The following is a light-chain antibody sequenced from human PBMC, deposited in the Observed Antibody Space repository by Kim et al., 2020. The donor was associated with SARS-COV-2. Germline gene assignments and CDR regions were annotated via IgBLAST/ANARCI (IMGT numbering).Light chain of an antibody. Sequence: SVGDRVTIACRASQTITSHLHWYQQKPGKAPKLLIHAASTLQSGVPSRFSGTRSGTDFTLTISSLQPEDFATYYCQQTYSTPQWTFGQGTKVDIK. CDR1: QTITSH. V-gene: IGKV1-39*01. J-gene: IGKJ1*01. CDR2: AAS. CDR3: QQTYSTPQWT.